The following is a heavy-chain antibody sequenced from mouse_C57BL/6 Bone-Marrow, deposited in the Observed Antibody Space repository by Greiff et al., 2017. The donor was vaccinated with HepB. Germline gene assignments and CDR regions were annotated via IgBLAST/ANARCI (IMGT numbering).Heavy chain of an antibody. Sequence: EVMLVESGGGLVKPGGSLKLSCAASGFTFSDYGMHWVRQAPEKGLEWVAYISSGSSTIYYADTVKGRFTISRDNTKDTLFLQMTSLRSEDTAMYYCARLYRYYFDYWGQGTTLTVSS. J-gene: IGHJ2*01. V-gene: IGHV5-17*01. CDR2: ISSGSSTI. CDR1: GFTFSDYG. CDR3: ARLYRYYFDY. D-gene: IGHD2-1*01.